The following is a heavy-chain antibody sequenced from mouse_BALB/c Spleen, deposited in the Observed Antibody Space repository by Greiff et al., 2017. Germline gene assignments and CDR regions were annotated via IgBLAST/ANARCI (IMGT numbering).Heavy chain of an antibody. CDR1: GFTFSSYG. D-gene: IGHD1-1*01. Sequence: EVQGVESGGDLVKPGGSLKLSCAASGFTFSSYGMSWVRQTPDKRLEWVATISSGGSYTYYPDSVKGRFTISRDNAKNTLYLQMSSLKSEDTAMYYCARHDYYGSSRDYAMDYWGQGTSVTVSS. J-gene: IGHJ4*01. V-gene: IGHV5-6*01. CDR2: ISSGGSYT. CDR3: ARHDYYGSSRDYAMDY.